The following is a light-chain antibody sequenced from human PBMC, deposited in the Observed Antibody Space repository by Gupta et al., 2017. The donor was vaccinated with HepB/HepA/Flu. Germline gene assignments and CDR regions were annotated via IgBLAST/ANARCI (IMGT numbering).Light chain of an antibody. CDR3: AAWDDSLKGVV. CDR2: NNN. V-gene: IGLV1-44*01. CDR1: RPNIGNNP. J-gene: IGLJ3*02. Sequence: QSVLTQPPSASGTPGQRVTMSCSGSRPNIGNNPVNWYQQFPGTAPKLLIYNNNQRPPGVPDRFSGSRSGTSASLAISGPHSEDEADYYCAAWDDSLKGVVFGGGTKLTVL.